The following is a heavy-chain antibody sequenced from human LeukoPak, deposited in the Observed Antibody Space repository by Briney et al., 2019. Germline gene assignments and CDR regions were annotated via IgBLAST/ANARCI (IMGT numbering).Heavy chain of an antibody. CDR2: ISNSGGNT. V-gene: IGHV3-23*01. J-gene: IGHJ4*02. CDR1: GFTFSSYA. CDR3: AKDYCSSTTCQFDY. D-gene: IGHD2-2*01. Sequence: GGSLRLSCAASGFTFSSYAMSWVRQAPGKGLEWASAISNSGGNTYYTDSLRGRFTISRDNSKNMLYLQMNRLRAEDTAVYYCAKDYCSSTTCQFDYWGQGTLVTVSS.